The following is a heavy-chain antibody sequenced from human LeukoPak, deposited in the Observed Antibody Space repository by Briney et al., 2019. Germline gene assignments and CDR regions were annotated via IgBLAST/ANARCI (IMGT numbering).Heavy chain of an antibody. CDR1: EFTFSDYE. CDR3: ARQSGYHYMDV. V-gene: IGHV3-48*03. CDR2: ISSGGSSI. Sequence: GGSLRLSCAASEFTFSDYEINWVRQAPGKGLEWISYISSGGSSIYYADSVKGRFTISRDNAENSLYLQMNSLRAEDTAVYYCARQSGYHYMDVWGKGTTVTISS. J-gene: IGHJ6*03.